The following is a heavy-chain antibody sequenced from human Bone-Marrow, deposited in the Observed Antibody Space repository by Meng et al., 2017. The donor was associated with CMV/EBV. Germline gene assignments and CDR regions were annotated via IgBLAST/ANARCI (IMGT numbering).Heavy chain of an antibody. CDR1: GFTFSSYA. V-gene: IGHV3-30*04. Sequence: GESLKISCAASGFTFSSYAMHWVRQAPGKGLEWVAVISYDGSNKYYADSVKGRFTISRDNSKNTLYLQMNSLRAEDTAVYYCARGYPQGIVGMDVWGQGTTVTVYS. J-gene: IGHJ6*01. CDR2: ISYDGSNK. D-gene: IGHD1-26*01. CDR3: ARGYPQGIVGMDV.